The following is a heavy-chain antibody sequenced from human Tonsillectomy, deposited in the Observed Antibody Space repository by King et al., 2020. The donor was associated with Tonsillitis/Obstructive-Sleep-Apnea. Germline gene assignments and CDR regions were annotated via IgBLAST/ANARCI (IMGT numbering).Heavy chain of an antibody. CDR2: IIPIFDKA. J-gene: IGHJ1*01. CDR1: GGTFSNYV. V-gene: IGHV1-69*10. Sequence: QGQLVQSGAEVKKPGSSVKVSCKASGGTFSNYVISWVRQAPGQGLEWMGGIIPIFDKANYAQKFQGRVTITADKSTSTAYMELSSLRSNDTAIYYCARRGSSYGAEYFPHGGQGSLVTVSP. CDR3: ARRGSSYGAEYFPH. D-gene: IGHD5-18*01.